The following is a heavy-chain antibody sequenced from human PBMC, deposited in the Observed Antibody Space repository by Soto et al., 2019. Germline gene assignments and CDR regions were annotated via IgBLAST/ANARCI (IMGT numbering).Heavy chain of an antibody. Sequence: PTLVNPTQTLTLTCIFSGFSLRTSGVGVGWIRQPPGKALEWLGFIYWNDDKRYSPSLKSRLTITKDTPKNQVVLTMTNMDPVDTATYYCEKSGSSGWYGWFDPCGQGTLVTVSS. V-gene: IGHV2-5*01. CDR3: EKSGSSGWYGWFDP. J-gene: IGHJ5*02. D-gene: IGHD6-19*01. CDR1: GFSLRTSGVG. CDR2: IYWNDDK.